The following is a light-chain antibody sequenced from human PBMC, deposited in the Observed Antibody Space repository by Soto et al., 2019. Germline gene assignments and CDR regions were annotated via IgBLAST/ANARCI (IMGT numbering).Light chain of an antibody. CDR2: DTS. CDR1: QSISDW. J-gene: IGKJ1*01. Sequence: DIQMTQSPSTLSASVGDRVTITCRASQSISDWLAWYQQKPGKAPKLLIYDTSSLESGVPSRFSGSGSGTDFTLTISSLQPDDFATYYCQQYHTYSPRTFGQGTKVEIK. V-gene: IGKV1-5*01. CDR3: QQYHTYSPRT.